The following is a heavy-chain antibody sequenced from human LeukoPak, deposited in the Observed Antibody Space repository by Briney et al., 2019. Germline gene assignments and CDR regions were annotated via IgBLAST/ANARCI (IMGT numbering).Heavy chain of an antibody. CDR3: AKDPNGDYVGAFDG. CDR2: ISDSGSYK. V-gene: IGHV3-21*04. D-gene: IGHD4-17*01. J-gene: IGHJ3*01. CDR1: GFAFSNHS. Sequence: PGGSLRLSCAASGFAFSNHSMNWVRQAPGKGLECVSSISDSGSYKYYADSVKGRFTISRDNAKNSLYLQMNSLRVEDTAVYYCAKDPNGDYVGAFDGWGQGTMVTVSS.